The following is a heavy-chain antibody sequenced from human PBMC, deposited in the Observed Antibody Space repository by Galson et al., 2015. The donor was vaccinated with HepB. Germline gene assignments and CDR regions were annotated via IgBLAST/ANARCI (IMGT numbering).Heavy chain of an antibody. CDR1: GFTFSDYY. CDR3: AKDGTYYDYGDSYFDS. D-gene: IGHD4-17*01. CDR2: ISASGIST. V-gene: IGHV3-23*01. J-gene: IGHJ4*02. Sequence: SLRLSCAASGFTFSDYYMSWIRQAPGKGLEWVSAISASGISTYYADSVRGRFTISRDNSKNTLYLQMDIVEAEDTAIYYCAKDGTYYDYGDSYFDSWGQGALVSVST.